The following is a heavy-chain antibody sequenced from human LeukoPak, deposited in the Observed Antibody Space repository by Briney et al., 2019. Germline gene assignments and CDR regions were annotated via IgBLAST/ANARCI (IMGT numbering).Heavy chain of an antibody. CDR3: ARGDPGIGAAGPPGY. V-gene: IGHV1-2*02. CDR1: GYTFTGYY. J-gene: IGHJ4*02. CDR2: INPNSGGT. D-gene: IGHD6-13*01. Sequence: ASVKVSRKASGYTFTGYYMHWVRQAPGQGLEWMGWINPNSGGTNYAQKFQGRVTMTRDTSISTAYMELSRLRSDDTAVYYCARGDPGIGAAGPPGYWAQGTLVTVSS.